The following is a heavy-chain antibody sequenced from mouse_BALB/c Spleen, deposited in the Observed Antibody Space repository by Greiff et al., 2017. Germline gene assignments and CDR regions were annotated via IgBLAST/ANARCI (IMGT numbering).Heavy chain of an antibody. CDR3: TRSGSNNWYFDV. CDR2: ISSGGSYT. J-gene: IGHJ1*01. CDR1: GFTFSSYT. Sequence: EVKLMESGGGLVKPGGSLKLSCAASGFTFSSYTMSWVRQTPEKRLEWVATISSGGSYTYYPDSVKGRFTISRDNAKNTLYLQMSSLKSEDTAMYYCTRSGSNNWYFDVWGAGTTVTVSS. D-gene: IGHD1-1*01. V-gene: IGHV5-6-4*01.